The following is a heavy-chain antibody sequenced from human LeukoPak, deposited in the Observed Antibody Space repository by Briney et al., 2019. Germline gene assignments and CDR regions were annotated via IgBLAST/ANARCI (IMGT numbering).Heavy chain of an antibody. CDR1: GFAVSSNY. CDR2: IYSGGST. CDR3: ARVGRGGYSGYDYYFDY. Sequence: PGGSLRLSCAVSGFAVSSNYMTWVRQDPRKGMEWVSIIYSGGSTYYADSVKGRFTISRDNSENTVYLQMSSLRAEDTAVYYCARVGRGGYSGYDYYFDYWGQGTLVTVSS. V-gene: IGHV3-53*01. D-gene: IGHD5-12*01. J-gene: IGHJ4*02.